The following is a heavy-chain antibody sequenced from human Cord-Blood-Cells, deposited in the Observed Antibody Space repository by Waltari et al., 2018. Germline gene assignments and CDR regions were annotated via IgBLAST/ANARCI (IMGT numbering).Heavy chain of an antibody. J-gene: IGHJ5*02. V-gene: IGHV3-23*01. D-gene: IGHD2-2*01. CDR2: ISGSGGST. CDR1: GFTFSSYA. Sequence: GGGLVQPGGSLRLSCAASGFTFSSYAMSWARQAPGKGLEWVPAISGSGGSTYYADSVKGRFTISRDNSKNPLYLQMNSLSAEDTAVYYCAKDRAQYQLNWFDPWGQGTLVTVSS. CDR3: AKDRAQYQLNWFDP.